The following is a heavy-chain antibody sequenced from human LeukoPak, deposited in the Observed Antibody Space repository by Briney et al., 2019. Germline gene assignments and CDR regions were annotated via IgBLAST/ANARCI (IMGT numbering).Heavy chain of an antibody. V-gene: IGHV4-59*01. J-gene: IGHJ5*02. CDR1: GGSISSSY. D-gene: IGHD3-16*01. Sequence: SETLSLTCTVSGGSISSSYWSWIRQPPGKGLEWIGYIYYIGSTNYNPSLKSRVTISIDTSKNQLSLKLSSVTAADTAVYYCARGVWGTPNWFDPWGQGTLVTVSS. CDR2: IYYIGST. CDR3: ARGVWGTPNWFDP.